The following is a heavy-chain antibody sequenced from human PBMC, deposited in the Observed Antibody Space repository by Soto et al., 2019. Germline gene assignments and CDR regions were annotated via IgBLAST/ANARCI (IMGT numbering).Heavy chain of an antibody. J-gene: IGHJ5*02. D-gene: IGHD6-13*01. CDR3: ATTRGIAVGGSFDH. CDR2: FYSGST. V-gene: IGHV4-39*01. Sequence: SETLSLTCIVSGASISSRSSYWGWIRQPPGKGLEWVGTFYSGSTYNNPSLKSRVTISVDTSKNKFSLKLSSVAAEDTAIYYCATTRGIAVGGSFDHWGQG. CDR1: GASISSRSSY.